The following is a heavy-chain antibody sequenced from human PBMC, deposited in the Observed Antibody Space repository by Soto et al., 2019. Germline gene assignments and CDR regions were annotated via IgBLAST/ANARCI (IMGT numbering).Heavy chain of an antibody. CDR3: ATRPTDIAGAGVYAFDI. Sequence: QVQLQESGPGLVKPSGTLSLTCAVSGDSTSSSIWWSWVRQPPGKGLEWIGEISHSGRTNYSPSLKRRVTISVDRAKNQFSLNLSSVTAADTAVYYCATRPTDIAGAGVYAFDIWGRGTMVTVSS. CDR2: ISHSGRT. D-gene: IGHD6-19*01. CDR1: GDSTSSSIW. J-gene: IGHJ3*02. V-gene: IGHV4-4*02.